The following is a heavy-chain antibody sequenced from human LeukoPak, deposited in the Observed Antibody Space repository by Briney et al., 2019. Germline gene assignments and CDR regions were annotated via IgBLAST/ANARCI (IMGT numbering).Heavy chain of an antibody. V-gene: IGHV3-30*14. CDR1: GFTFSSYA. D-gene: IGHD6-19*01. Sequence: GRSLRLSCAASGFTFSSYAMHWVRQAPGKGLEWVAVISYDGSNKYYADSVKGRFTISRDNGKTSLYLQMNSLRVEDTAVYYCARGPVAGASDLRGQGTLVTVSS. J-gene: IGHJ4*02. CDR3: ARGPVAGASDL. CDR2: ISYDGSNK.